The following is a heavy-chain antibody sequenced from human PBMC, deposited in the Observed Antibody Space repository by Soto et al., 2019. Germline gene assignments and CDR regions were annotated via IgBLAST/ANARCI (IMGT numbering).Heavy chain of an antibody. J-gene: IGHJ5*01. CDR2: TIPIFDTP. CDR3: ARDREDGSGTKYNWFDS. D-gene: IGHD3-10*01. CDR1: GGTFGNLG. V-gene: IGHV1-69*01. Sequence: QMQLVQSGAEVKKPGSSVKISCKASGGTFGNLGISWLRQAPGQGLEWMGGTIPIFDTPHYAEKFRDRVTITADATATAYLELTSLPSADTATYYCARDREDGSGTKYNWFDSWGQGTLVTVSS.